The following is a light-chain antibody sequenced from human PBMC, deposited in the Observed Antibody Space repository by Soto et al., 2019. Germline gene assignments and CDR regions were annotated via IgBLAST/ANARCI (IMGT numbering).Light chain of an antibody. CDR3: GADHGSGSNFVV. J-gene: IGLJ2*01. Sequence: QTVVTQPPSASASLGASVTLTCTLSSGYSNYKVDWYQQRPGQGPRFVMRVGTGGIVGSKGDGIPDRFSVLGSGLNRYLTIKNIQEEDESDYHCGADHGSGSNFVVFGGGTQLTVL. CDR1: SGYSNYK. CDR2: VGTGGIVG. V-gene: IGLV9-49*01.